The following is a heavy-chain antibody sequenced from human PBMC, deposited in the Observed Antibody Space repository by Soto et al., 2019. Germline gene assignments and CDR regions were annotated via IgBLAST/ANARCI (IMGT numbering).Heavy chain of an antibody. J-gene: IGHJ6*02. CDR2: IIPISGTA. D-gene: IGHD2-2*01. CDR1: GGTFSSYA. V-gene: IGHV1-69*01. CDR3: ARSQGSSTSLEIYYYYYYGMDV. Sequence: QVQLVQSGAEVKKPGSSVKVSCKASGGTFSSYAISWVRQAPGQGLEWMGGIIPISGTANYAQKFQGRVTITADESTSTVSMELSSLRSEDTAVYFCARSQGSSTSLEIYYYYYYGMDVWGQGTTDTVSS.